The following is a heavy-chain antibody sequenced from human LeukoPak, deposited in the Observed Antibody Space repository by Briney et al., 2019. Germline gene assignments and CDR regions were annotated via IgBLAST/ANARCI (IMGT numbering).Heavy chain of an antibody. J-gene: IGHJ4*02. CDR1: GGSFSGYY. V-gene: IGHV3-15*04. CDR3: TTDPAGVTTVTSPNYCFDY. D-gene: IGHD4-17*01. Sequence: PSETLSLTCAVYGGSFSGYYWSWIRQPPGKGLEWVGRIESKTHGGTTVYAAPVQGRFTISRDDSKNTLYLQMNSLKTEDTAVYYCTTDPAGVTTVTSPNYCFDYWGQGTLVTVSS. CDR2: IESKTHGGTT.